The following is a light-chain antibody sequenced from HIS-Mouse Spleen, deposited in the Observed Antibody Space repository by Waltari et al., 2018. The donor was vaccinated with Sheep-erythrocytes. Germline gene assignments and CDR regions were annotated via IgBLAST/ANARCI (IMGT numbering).Light chain of an antibody. CDR3: CSYAGSYNHV. CDR2: DVS. Sequence: QSALTQPRSVSGSPGQSVTISCTGTSSDVGGYNYVSWYQQHPGKAPKLMIYDVSKRRSWGTDSFSGSKSGNTASLTISGLQAEDEADYYCCSYAGSYNHVFATGTKVTVL. CDR1: SSDVGGYNY. J-gene: IGLJ1*01. V-gene: IGLV2-11*01.